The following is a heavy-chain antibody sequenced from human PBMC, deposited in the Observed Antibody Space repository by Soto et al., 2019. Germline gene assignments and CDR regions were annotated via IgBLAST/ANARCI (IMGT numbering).Heavy chain of an antibody. CDR1: GGTFSSYA. Sequence: QVQLVQSGAEVKKPGSSVKVSCKASGGTFSSYAISWVRQAPGQGLEWMGGIIPIFGTANYAQKFQGRVTITADESTSTASMELSSLRSEDTAVYYCARGRFGELTVQDYYGMDVWGQGTTVTVSS. V-gene: IGHV1-69*12. CDR2: IIPIFGTA. J-gene: IGHJ6*02. D-gene: IGHD3-10*01. CDR3: ARGRFGELTVQDYYGMDV.